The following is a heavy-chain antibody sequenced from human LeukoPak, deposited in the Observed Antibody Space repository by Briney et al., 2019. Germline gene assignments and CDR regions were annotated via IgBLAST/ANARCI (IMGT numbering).Heavy chain of an antibody. V-gene: IGHV3-30*04. CDR1: GFTFSSYA. D-gene: IGHD5-12*01. Sequence: PGGSLRLSCAASGFTFSSYAMHWVRQAPGKGLEWVAVISYDGSNKYYADSVKGRFTISRDNSKNTLYLQMNSLRAEDTAVYYCARVFGGYDYPVYDAFDIWGQGTMVTVSS. CDR2: ISYDGSNK. J-gene: IGHJ3*02. CDR3: ARVFGGYDYPVYDAFDI.